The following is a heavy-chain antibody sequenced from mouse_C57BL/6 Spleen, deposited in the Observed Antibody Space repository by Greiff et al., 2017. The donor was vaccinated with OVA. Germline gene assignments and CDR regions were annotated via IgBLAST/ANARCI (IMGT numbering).Heavy chain of an antibody. V-gene: IGHV1-55*01. CDR2: IYPGSGST. Sequence: QVHVKQPGAELVKPGASVKMSCKASGYTFTSYWITWVKQRPGQGLEWIGDIYPGSGSTNYNEKFKSKATLTVDTSSSTAYMQLSSLTSEDSAVYYCAGNHRGAMDYWGQGTSVTVSS. J-gene: IGHJ4*01. CDR3: AGNHRGAMDY. CDR1: GYTFTSYW.